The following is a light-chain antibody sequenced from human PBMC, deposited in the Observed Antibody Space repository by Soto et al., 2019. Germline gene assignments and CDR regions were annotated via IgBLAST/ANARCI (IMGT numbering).Light chain of an antibody. CDR2: AAS. CDR3: QQLSSYPLT. J-gene: IGKJ4*01. Sequence: THSPSSLSASVGDRVIITCRARQVIVTRVDWYQQKPGQAPNLLIYAASTLQSGVPSRLSGGGSGTDFTLTISSLQPEDFATYYCQQLSSYPLTFGGGTKVDIK. CDR1: QVIVTR. V-gene: IGKV1-9*01.